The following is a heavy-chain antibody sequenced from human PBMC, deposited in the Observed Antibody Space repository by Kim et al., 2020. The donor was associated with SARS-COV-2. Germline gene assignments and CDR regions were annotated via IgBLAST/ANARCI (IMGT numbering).Heavy chain of an antibody. CDR2: I. Sequence: IYYAEQVKGRFTIPRDNARNSLYLQMNSLRAEDTAVYYCASGETYYSDSGWGQGTLVTVSS. J-gene: IGHJ4*02. CDR3: ASGETYYSDSG. D-gene: IGHD3-22*01. V-gene: IGHV3-21*01.